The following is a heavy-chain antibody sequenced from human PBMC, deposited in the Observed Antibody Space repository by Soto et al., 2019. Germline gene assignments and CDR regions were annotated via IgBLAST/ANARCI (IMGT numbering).Heavy chain of an antibody. J-gene: IGHJ3*02. CDR1: GGTFSSYA. V-gene: IGHV1-69*13. Sequence: GASVKVSCKASGGTFSSYAISWVRQAPGQGLEWMGGIIPIFGTANYAQKFQGRVTITADESTSTAYMELSSLRADDTALYYCARDVSPGSSSLYPDAFDIWGQGTMVTVSS. CDR3: ARDVSPGSSSLYPDAFDI. D-gene: IGHD6-13*01. CDR2: IIPIFGTA.